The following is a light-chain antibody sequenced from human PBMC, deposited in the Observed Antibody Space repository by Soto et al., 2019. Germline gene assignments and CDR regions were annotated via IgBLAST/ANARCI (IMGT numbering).Light chain of an antibody. J-gene: IGKJ3*01. CDR2: DAS. V-gene: IGKV3D-20*01. CDR1: QSVRSNY. CDR3: QQYIISPFT. Sequence: EIVLTQSPATLSLSPGERATLSCGATQSVRSNYLAWYQQKPGKAPRLLIYDASSRATGIPDRFSGSGSGTDFTLTINRLEPEDFAVYYCQQYIISPFTFGPGTKVDIK.